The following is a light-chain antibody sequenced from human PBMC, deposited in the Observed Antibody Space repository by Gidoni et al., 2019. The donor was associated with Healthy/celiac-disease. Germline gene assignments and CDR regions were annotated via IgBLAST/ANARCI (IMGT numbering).Light chain of an antibody. J-gene: IGLJ3*02. Sequence: SYELTQPPSVAVSRGQTARITCSGDAFPKQYAYWYQQKPGQAPVLVIYKDNERPSGIPERFSGASSGTTVTLTISGVQAEDEADYYCQSADSSGTYGVFGGGTKLTVL. CDR3: QSADSSGTYGV. V-gene: IGLV3-25*03. CDR2: KDN. CDR1: AFPKQY.